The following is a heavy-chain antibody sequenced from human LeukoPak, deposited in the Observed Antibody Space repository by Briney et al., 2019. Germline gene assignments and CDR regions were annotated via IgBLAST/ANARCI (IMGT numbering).Heavy chain of an antibody. D-gene: IGHD3-3*01. V-gene: IGHV4-38-2*01. J-gene: IGHJ6*03. Sequence: SETLSLTCAVSGYSISSRYYWGWIRQPPEKGLEWIGSIYHSGSTYYNPSLKSRVTISVDTSKNQFSLKLSSVTAADTAVYYCARHSGPYYDFWSGYYRDYYYYYYMDVWGKGTTVTVSS. CDR3: ARHSGPYYDFWSGYYRDYYYYYYMDV. CDR2: IYHSGST. CDR1: GYSISSRYY.